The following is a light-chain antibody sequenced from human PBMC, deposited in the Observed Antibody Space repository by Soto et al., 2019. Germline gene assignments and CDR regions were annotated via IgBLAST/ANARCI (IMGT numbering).Light chain of an antibody. J-gene: IGLJ3*02. Sequence: QSALTQPASVSGSPGQSITISCTGTSSDVGGYNYVSWYQQHPGKAPKLMIYEVSQRPSGVPDRFSGSKSGNTASLTISGLQADDEADYFCCSYTASDIWVFGGGTKLTVL. CDR2: EVS. CDR1: SSDVGGYNY. CDR3: CSYTASDIWV. V-gene: IGLV2-8*01.